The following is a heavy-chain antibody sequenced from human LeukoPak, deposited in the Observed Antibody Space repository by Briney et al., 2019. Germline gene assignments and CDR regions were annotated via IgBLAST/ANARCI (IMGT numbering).Heavy chain of an antibody. CDR3: ARADHFGSGYFDF. J-gene: IGHJ4*02. D-gene: IGHD3-3*02. CDR2: IYHSGSI. CDR1: GYSISSGYY. Sequence: SETLSLACAVSGYSISSGYYWGWIRQPPGKGLEWIGSIYHSGSIYYNPSLKSRVTISVDTSKNQFSLKLSSVTAADTAVYYCARADHFGSGYFDFWGQGTLVTVSS. V-gene: IGHV4-38-2*01.